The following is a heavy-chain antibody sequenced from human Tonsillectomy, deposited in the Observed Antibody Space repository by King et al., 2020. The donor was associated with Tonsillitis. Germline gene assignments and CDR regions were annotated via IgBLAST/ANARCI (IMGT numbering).Heavy chain of an antibody. CDR3: ARGSWSYSGDYFDY. D-gene: IGHD1-26*01. Sequence: QLQESGSGLVKPSQTLSLTCAVSGGSISSGGYSWSWIRQPPGKGLEWIGYIYNSGGTYYNTSLKSPVTISVERSKNQFSLKLSSVTAADTAVSCCARGSWSYSGDYFDYWGQGTLVTVSS. J-gene: IGHJ4*02. CDR2: IYNSGGT. V-gene: IGHV4-30-2*01. CDR1: GGSISSGGYS.